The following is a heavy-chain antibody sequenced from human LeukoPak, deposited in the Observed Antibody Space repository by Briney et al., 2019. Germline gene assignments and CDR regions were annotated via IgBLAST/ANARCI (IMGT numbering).Heavy chain of an antibody. Sequence: SETLSLTCTVSGGSISSYYWSWIRQPAGKGPEWIGRIYTSGSTNYNPSLKSRVTMSVDTSKNQFSLKLSSVTAADTAVYYCARAGYFDWLSVFDYWGQGTLVTVSS. CDR1: GGSISSYY. CDR2: IYTSGST. V-gene: IGHV4-4*07. J-gene: IGHJ4*02. D-gene: IGHD3-9*01. CDR3: ARAGYFDWLSVFDY.